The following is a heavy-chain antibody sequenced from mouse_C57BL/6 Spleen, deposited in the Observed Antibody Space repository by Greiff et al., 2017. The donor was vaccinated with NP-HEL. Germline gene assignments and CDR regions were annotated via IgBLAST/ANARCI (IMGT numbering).Heavy chain of an antibody. CDR2: IDPANGNT. CDR1: GFNIKNTY. J-gene: IGHJ2*01. Sequence: LVESVAELVRPGASVKLSCTASGFNIKNTYMHWVKQRPEQGLEWIGRIDPANGNTKYAPKFQGKATITADTSSNTAYLQLSSLTSEDTAIYYCARDYYGSSYYFDYWGQGTTLTVSS. CDR3: ARDYYGSSYYFDY. V-gene: IGHV14-3*01. D-gene: IGHD1-1*01.